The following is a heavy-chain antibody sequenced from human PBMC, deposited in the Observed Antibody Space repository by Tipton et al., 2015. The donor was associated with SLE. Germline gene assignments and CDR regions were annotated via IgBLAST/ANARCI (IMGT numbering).Heavy chain of an antibody. J-gene: IGHJ4*02. CDR3: ARGGYSSSWYVY. Sequence: SLRLSCAASGFTFSSYWMHWVRQAPGKGLVWVSRINSDGSSTSYADSVKGRFTISRDNAKNTLYLQMNSLRADDTAVYYCARGGYSSSWYVYWGQGTLVTVSS. CDR1: GFTFSSYW. CDR2: INSDGSST. V-gene: IGHV3-74*01. D-gene: IGHD6-13*01.